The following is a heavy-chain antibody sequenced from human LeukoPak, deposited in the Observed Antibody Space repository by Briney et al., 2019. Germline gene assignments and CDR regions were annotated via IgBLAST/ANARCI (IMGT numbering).Heavy chain of an antibody. CDR2: INHSGST. CDR3: GCGVVPAADY. CDR1: SGTFSGYY. Sequence: SETLSFTGAVYSGTFSGYYWSWIRQPPGQGLEWIVEINHSGSTYYNPSLKSRVTISVDTSKRQFSLKLSSVTAADTAVYYCGCGVVPAADYWGQGTLVTVSS. J-gene: IGHJ4*02. D-gene: IGHD2-2*01. V-gene: IGHV4-34*08.